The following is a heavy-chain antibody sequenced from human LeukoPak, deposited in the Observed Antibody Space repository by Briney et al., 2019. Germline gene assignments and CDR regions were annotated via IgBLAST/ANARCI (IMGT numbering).Heavy chain of an antibody. CDR1: GFTFSSYG. D-gene: IGHD5-18*01. CDR3: ARVDTARQPPDY. J-gene: IGHJ4*02. V-gene: IGHV3-30*02. Sequence: GGSLRLSCAASGFTFSSYGMHWVRQAPGKGLEWVAFIRYDGSNKYYADSVKGRFTISRDNSKNTLYLQMNSLRAEDTAVYYCARVDTARQPPDYWGQGTLVTVSS. CDR2: IRYDGSNK.